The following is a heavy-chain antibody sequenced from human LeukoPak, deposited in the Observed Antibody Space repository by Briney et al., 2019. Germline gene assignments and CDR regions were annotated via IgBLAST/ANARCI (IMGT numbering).Heavy chain of an antibody. D-gene: IGHD3-22*01. V-gene: IGHV1-2*02. Sequence: ASVKVSCKASGYAFTAYYMHWVRQAPGQGLEWMGWINPNSGGTNYAQKFQGRVTMTRDTSISTAYMELSRLRSDDTAVYYCARAYYYDSSGYGQTNYYYYGMDVWGQGTTVTVSS. CDR1: GYAFTAYY. CDR3: ARAYYYDSSGYGQTNYYYYGMDV. CDR2: INPNSGGT. J-gene: IGHJ6*02.